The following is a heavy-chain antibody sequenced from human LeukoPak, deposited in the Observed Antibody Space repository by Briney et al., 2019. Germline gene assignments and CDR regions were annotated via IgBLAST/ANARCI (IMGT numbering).Heavy chain of an antibody. CDR2: ISGSGGST. V-gene: IGHV3-23*01. Sequence: GASLRLSCAASEFTFSSYAMSWVRQAPGKGLEWVSAISGSGGSTYYADSVKGRFTISRDNSKNTLYLQMNSLRAEDTAVYYCAKDVVSGDYSYFDYWGQGTLVTVSS. CDR1: EFTFSSYA. D-gene: IGHD4-17*01. CDR3: AKDVVSGDYSYFDY. J-gene: IGHJ4*02.